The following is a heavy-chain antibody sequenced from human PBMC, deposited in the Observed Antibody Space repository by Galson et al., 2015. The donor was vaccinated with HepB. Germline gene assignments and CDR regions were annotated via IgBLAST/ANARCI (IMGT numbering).Heavy chain of an antibody. CDR3: ARDRRTMIVVAYYYYGMDV. Sequence: SVKVSCKASGYTFTSYGISWVRQAPGQGLEWMGWISAYNGNTNYAQKLQGRVTMTTDTSTSTAYMELRSLRSDDTAVYYCARDRRTMIVVAYYYYGMDVWGQGTTVTVSS. V-gene: IGHV1-18*04. CDR1: GYTFTSYG. CDR2: ISAYNGNT. J-gene: IGHJ6*02. D-gene: IGHD3-22*01.